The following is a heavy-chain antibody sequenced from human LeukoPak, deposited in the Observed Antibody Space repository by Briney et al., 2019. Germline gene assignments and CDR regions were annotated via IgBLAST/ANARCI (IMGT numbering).Heavy chain of an antibody. V-gene: IGHV3-73*01. CDR2: IRSKPYTYAT. Sequence: PGGSLRLSCAASGFTFNGSAIHWVRQASGKGLEWVGRIRSKPYTYATAYAASVKGRFTISRDDSKTTAYLEMNSLKTEDTAVYYCARPYGDFERYFDLWGRGTLVTVSS. CDR3: ARPYGDFERYFDL. J-gene: IGHJ2*01. D-gene: IGHD4-17*01. CDR1: GFTFNGSA.